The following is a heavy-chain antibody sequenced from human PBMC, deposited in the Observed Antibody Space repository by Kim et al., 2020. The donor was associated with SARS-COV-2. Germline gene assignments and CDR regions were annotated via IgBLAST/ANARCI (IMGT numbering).Heavy chain of an antibody. CDR3: ARPHYDFWSGSLYYFDY. Sequence: SVKVSCKASGGTFSSYAISWVRQAPGQGLEWMGGIIPIFGTANYAQKFQGRVTITADESTSTAYMELSSLRSEDTAVYYCARPHYDFWSGSLYYFDYWGQGTLVTVSS. V-gene: IGHV1-69*13. D-gene: IGHD3-3*01. CDR2: IIPIFGTA. CDR1: GGTFSSYA. J-gene: IGHJ4*02.